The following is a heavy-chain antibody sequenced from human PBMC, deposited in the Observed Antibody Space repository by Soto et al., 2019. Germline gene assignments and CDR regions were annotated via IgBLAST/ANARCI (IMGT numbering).Heavy chain of an antibody. CDR2: FDPEDGET. D-gene: IGHD2-15*01. CDR3: AWGGHCCGGSCYEYLQH. V-gene: IGHV1-24*01. CDR1: GYTLTELS. J-gene: IGHJ1*01. Sequence: ASVKVSCKVSGYTLTELSMHWVRQAPGKGLEWMGGFDPEDGETIYAQKFQGRVTMTEDTSTDTAYMELSSLRSEDTAVYSCAWGGHCCGGSCYEYLQHWGQGTMVTESS.